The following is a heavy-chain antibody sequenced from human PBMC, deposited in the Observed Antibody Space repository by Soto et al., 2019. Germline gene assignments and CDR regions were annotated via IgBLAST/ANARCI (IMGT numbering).Heavy chain of an antibody. J-gene: IGHJ4*02. CDR1: GYTFTGYG. CDR3: ATRSPAFDY. V-gene: IGHV1-18*01. CDR2: ITTDKGKT. Sequence: QVQLVQSGPEVEKPGASVKVSCKTSGYTFTGYGISWVRQAPGQGLEWMGWITTDKGKTTYAQKFQGRVTMTTDTSTSTAYMELRSLRSDDPAVYYCATRSPAFDYWGQGTLVTVSS.